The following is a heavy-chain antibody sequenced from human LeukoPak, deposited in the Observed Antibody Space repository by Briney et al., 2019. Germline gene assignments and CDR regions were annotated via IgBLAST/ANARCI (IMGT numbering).Heavy chain of an antibody. J-gene: IGHJ6*03. V-gene: IGHV1-18*01. CDR2: ISAYNGNT. Sequence: ASVKISCKASGYTFTSYGISWVRQAPGQGLEWMGWISAYNGNTNYAQKLQGRVTMTTDTSTSTAYMELRSLRSDDTAVYYCARGHYYDSLYYMDVWGKGTTVTVSS. D-gene: IGHD3-22*01. CDR1: GYTFTSYG. CDR3: ARGHYYDSLYYMDV.